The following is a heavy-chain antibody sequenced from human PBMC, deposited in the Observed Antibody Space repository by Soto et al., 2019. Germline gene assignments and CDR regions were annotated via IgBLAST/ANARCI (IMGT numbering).Heavy chain of an antibody. CDR3: ARQIYDSDTGPNFQYYFDS. J-gene: IGHJ4*02. CDR1: GYSFAGYW. Sequence: HGESLKISWKGAGYSFAGYWITWVRQKHGKGLEWMGRIDPSDSQTYYSPSFRGHVTISATKSITTVFLQWSSLTASDTAMYYCARQIYDSDTGPNFQYYFDSWGQGTPVTVSS. V-gene: IGHV5-10-1*01. CDR2: IDPSDSQT. D-gene: IGHD3-22*01.